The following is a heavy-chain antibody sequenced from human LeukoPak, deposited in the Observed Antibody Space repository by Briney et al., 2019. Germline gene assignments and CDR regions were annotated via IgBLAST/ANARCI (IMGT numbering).Heavy chain of an antibody. J-gene: IGHJ3*02. V-gene: IGHV4-38-2*02. CDR1: GYSISSGYY. Sequence: PSETLSLTCTVSGYSISSGYYWGWIRQPPGQGLEWIGSIYHSGSTYYNPSLKSRVTISVDTSKNQFSLKLSSVTAADTAVYYCARVYSGSYRNDAFDIWGQGTMVTVSS. D-gene: IGHD1-26*01. CDR2: IYHSGST. CDR3: ARVYSGSYRNDAFDI.